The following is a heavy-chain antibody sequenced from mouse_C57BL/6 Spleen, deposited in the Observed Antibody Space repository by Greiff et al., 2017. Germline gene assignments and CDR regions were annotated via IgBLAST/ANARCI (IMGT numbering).Heavy chain of an antibody. Sequence: QVQLQQSGAELARPGASVKMSCKASGYTFTSYTMHWVKQRSGQGLEWIGYINPSSGYTKYNQKFKDKATLTADKSSSTAYMQLSSLTSEDSAVYYCARYDYGSRGGYAMDYWGQGTSVTVSS. D-gene: IGHD1-1*01. V-gene: IGHV1-4*01. CDR1: GYTFTSYT. CDR3: ARYDYGSRGGYAMDY. J-gene: IGHJ4*01. CDR2: INPSSGYT.